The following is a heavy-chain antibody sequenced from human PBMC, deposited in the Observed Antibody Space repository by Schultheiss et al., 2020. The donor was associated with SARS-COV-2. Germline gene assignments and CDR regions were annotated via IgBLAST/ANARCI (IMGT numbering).Heavy chain of an antibody. CDR2: ISSSGSTI. J-gene: IGHJ4*02. Sequence: GGSLRLSCAASGFTVSSNYMSWVRQAPGKGLEWVSYISSSGSTIYYADSVKGRFTISRDNAKKSLYLQMNSLRAEDTAVYYCARGYSSSLYWGQGTLVTVSS. V-gene: IGHV3-11*04. CDR1: GFTVSSNY. D-gene: IGHD6-13*01. CDR3: ARGYSSSLY.